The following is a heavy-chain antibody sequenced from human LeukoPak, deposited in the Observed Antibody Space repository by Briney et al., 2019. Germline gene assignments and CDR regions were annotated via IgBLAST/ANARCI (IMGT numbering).Heavy chain of an antibody. J-gene: IGHJ3*02. Sequence: GSLRLSCAASGFTFSNYWMSWVGQAPGKGLEWVAHINQDGSEKYYDDSVKGRFTISRDNAKKELYLQMNNLRAEDTAVYYCAGDGGGDIVVAFAFDIWGQGTMVTVSS. CDR3: AGDGGGDIVVAFAFDI. CDR2: INQDGSEK. V-gene: IGHV3-7*05. D-gene: IGHD2-15*01. CDR1: GFTFSNYW.